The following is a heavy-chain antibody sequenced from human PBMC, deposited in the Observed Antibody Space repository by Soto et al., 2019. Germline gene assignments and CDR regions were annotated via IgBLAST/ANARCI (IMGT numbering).Heavy chain of an antibody. D-gene: IGHD4-17*01. CDR2: VHPNGGST. J-gene: IGHJ4*02. V-gene: IGHV1-46*01. CDR3: ARQKGTVSGYGDYHFDY. CDR1: GYPFTSYY. Sequence: QVQLVQSGAEVRKPGASVIVSCKTSGYPFTSYYIHWVRQAPGQGLEWVGIVHPNGGSTNYAQNFQGRVTMTTDTSTSTVYMELHRLRSDDTDVHYCARQKGTVSGYGDYHFDYWGQGTLVTVSS.